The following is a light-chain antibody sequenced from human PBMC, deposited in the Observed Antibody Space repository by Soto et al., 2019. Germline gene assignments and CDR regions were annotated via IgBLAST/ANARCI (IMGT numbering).Light chain of an antibody. V-gene: IGKV1-39*01. J-gene: IGKJ1*01. Sequence: DIQMTQSPYTLSAGVGDRVTITCRASQRISTYLNWYQQKPGKAPTLLIYAASSLQSGVPSRFSGGGSGTDSTLTINTPQPDDYETCFFQEYYSSPRSFVQGTKVEIK. CDR2: AAS. CDR1: QRISTY. CDR3: QEYYSSPRS.